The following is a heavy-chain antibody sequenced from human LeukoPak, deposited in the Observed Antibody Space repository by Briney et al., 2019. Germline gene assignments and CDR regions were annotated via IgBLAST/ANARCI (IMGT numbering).Heavy chain of an antibody. V-gene: IGHV4-59*12. J-gene: IGHJ3*02. CDR2: IYYTGNT. CDR3: ARDQGFWNGYYAFDI. CDR1: GGSISSYY. Sequence: SETLSLTCTVSGGSISSYYWSWIRQPPGKGLEWIGNIYYTGNTYYNSSLKSRVTISVDTSKNQFSLKLTSVTAADTAVYYCARDQGFWNGYYAFDIWGQGTMVTVSS. D-gene: IGHD3-3*01.